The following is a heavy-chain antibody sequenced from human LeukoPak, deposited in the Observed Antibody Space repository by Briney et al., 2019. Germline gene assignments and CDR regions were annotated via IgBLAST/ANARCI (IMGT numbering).Heavy chain of an antibody. CDR2: IWYDRSNK. D-gene: IGHD2-15*01. V-gene: IGHV3-33*01. CDR3: AREPLGYCSGGSYTNDAFDI. CDR1: GFTFSSYG. Sequence: PGRSLRLSCAASGFTFSSYGMHGVRQAPGKGLEWVAVIWYDRSNKYYADSVKGRFTISRDNSKNTLYLQMNSLRAEDTAAYYCAREPLGYCSGGSYTNDAFDIWGQGTMVTVSS. J-gene: IGHJ3*02.